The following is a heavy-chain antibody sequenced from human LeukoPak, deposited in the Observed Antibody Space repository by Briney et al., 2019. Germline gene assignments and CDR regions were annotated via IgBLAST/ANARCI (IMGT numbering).Heavy chain of an antibody. V-gene: IGHV3-23*01. CDR2: ISGSGGST. CDR3: AKSMVRGVIPHAIDY. J-gene: IGHJ4*02. CDR1: GFTFSSYS. Sequence: GGSLRLSCAASGFTFSSYSMNWVRQAPGKGLEWVSAISGSGGSTYYADSVKGRFTISRDNSKNTLYLQMNSLRAEDTAVYYCAKSMVRGVIPHAIDYWAREPWSPSPQ. D-gene: IGHD3-10*01.